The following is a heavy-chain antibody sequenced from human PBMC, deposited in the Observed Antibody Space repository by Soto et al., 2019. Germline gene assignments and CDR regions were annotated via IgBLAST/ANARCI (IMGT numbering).Heavy chain of an antibody. CDR3: ARGPSSLTRFDY. D-gene: IGHD2-2*01. J-gene: IGHJ4*02. CDR1: GFTFSSYA. CDR2: ISYDGSNK. Sequence: PGGSLRLSCAASGFTFSSYAMHWVRQAPGKGLDRVAVISYDGSNKYYADSVKGRFTISRDNSKNTLYLQMNSLRAEDTAVFYCARGPSSLTRFDYWGQGTLVTVSS. V-gene: IGHV3-30-3*01.